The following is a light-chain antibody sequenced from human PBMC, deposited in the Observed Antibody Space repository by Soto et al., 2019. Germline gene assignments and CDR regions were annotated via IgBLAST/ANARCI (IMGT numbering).Light chain of an antibody. CDR1: SSNIGAGYD. CDR3: QSFDKYLSAVV. V-gene: IGLV1-40*01. J-gene: IGLJ2*01. CDR2: DNT. Sequence: QSVLTQPPSVSGAPGQRVTISCTGSSSNIGAGYDVHWYQQVPGTAPKLLIYDNTNRPSGVSVRFSGSKSGTSASLAISGLQAEDEADYYCQSFDKYLSAVVFGGGTQLTVL.